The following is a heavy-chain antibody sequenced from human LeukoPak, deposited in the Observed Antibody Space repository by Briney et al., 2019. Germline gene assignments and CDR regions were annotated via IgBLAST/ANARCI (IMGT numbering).Heavy chain of an antibody. CDR2: IYSGGST. D-gene: IGHD3-22*01. J-gene: IGHJ6*03. CDR1: GFTVSSNY. CDR3: ARVTWEYSSGYYGNDYYYYYMDV. V-gene: IGHV3-53*01. Sequence: GGSLRLSCAASGFTVSSNYMSWVRQAPGKGLEWVSVIYSGGSTYYADSVKGRFTISRDNSKNTLYLQMNSLRAEDTAVYYCARVTWEYSSGYYGNDYYYYYMDVWGKGTTVTISS.